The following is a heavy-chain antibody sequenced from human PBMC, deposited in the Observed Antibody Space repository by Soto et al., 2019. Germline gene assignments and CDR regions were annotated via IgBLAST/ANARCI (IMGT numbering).Heavy chain of an antibody. J-gene: IGHJ5*02. CDR3: ATSYDSGFDP. CDR1: GYDFSKFD. Sequence: QIPLVQSGAELKRPGASVRVSCEASGYDFSKFDISWLRQAPGQGLEWMGRISPKSANTNYAQRFQGRVTMTADTSTSTAYMEVRRLRSDDTAVYYCATSYDSGFDPWGQGTLVTVSS. D-gene: IGHD3-3*01. CDR2: ISPKSANT. V-gene: IGHV1-18*01.